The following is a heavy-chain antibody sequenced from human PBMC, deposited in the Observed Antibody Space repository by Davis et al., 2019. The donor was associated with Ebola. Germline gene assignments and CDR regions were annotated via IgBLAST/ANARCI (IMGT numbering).Heavy chain of an antibody. Sequence: PGGSLRLSCAASGFTFSLYAMNWVRQSPGKGLEWVSGISANGGSAYYANSVRGRFSITRDNSKNMLFLQMNSLRAEDTALYYCARSSYQPDWWGQGTLVTVSS. CDR3: ARSSYQPDW. CDR2: ISANGGSA. J-gene: IGHJ4*02. CDR1: GFTFSLYA. V-gene: IGHV3-23*01. D-gene: IGHD2-2*01.